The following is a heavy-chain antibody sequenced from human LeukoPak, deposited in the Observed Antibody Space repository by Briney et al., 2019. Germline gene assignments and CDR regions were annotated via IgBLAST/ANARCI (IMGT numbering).Heavy chain of an antibody. Sequence: GGSLRLSCAASRFTFSNYWMSWVRQAPGKGLEWVANIKQDGGEKYYVNSVKGRFTISRDNAKNSLYLQMNSLRAEDTAIYYCAREDDWNYEDYWGQGTLVTVSS. J-gene: IGHJ4*02. CDR3: AREDDWNYEDY. CDR2: IKQDGGEK. CDR1: RFTFSNYW. D-gene: IGHD1-7*01. V-gene: IGHV3-7*01.